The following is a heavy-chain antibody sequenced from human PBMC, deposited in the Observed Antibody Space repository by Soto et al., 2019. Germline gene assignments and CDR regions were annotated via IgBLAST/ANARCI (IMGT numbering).Heavy chain of an antibody. D-gene: IGHD2-2*01. V-gene: IGHV3-23*01. CDR2: ISRSGYCT. J-gene: IGHJ3*02. Sequence: EVQLLESGGGLVQPGGSLRLSCAASGLTFSSYAMTWVRQAPGKGLEWVSAISRSGYCTDYADSVKGRFTISRDNSKNTLYLQMNSLRVEDTAVYYCAKDMLSAAASDAFDIWGQGTMVTVSS. CDR3: AKDMLSAAASDAFDI. CDR1: GLTFSSYA.